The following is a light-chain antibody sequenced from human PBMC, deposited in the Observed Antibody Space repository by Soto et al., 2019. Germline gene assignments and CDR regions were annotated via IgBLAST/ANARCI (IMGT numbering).Light chain of an antibody. J-gene: IGKJ2*01. CDR3: QQYHNWPPYT. CDR1: QSVSSN. CDR2: GAS. V-gene: IGKV3-15*01. Sequence: EIVMTQSPATLSVSPGERATLSCRASQSVSSNLAWYQEKPGQAPRLLIYGASTRATGIPARFSGSSSGTEFTLTIISRQEEEVSAFYCQQYHNWPPYTFGQGTKLEIK.